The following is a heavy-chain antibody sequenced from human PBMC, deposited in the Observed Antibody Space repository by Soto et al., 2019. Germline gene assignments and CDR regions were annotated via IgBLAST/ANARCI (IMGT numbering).Heavy chain of an antibody. CDR2: INHSGST. V-gene: IGHV4-34*01. J-gene: IGHJ3*02. D-gene: IGHD2-15*01. CDR3: ARGPFEDIVVVVAATGGNNAFDI. Sequence: SSETLSLTCAVYGGSFSGYYWSWIRQPPGKGLEWIGEINHSGSTNYNPSLKSRVTISVDTSKNQFSLKLSSVTAADTAVYYCARGPFEDIVVVVAATGGNNAFDIWGQETMVTVSS. CDR1: GGSFSGYY.